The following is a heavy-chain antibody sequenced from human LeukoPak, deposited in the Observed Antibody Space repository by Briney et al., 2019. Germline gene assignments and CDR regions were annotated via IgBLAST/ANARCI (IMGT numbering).Heavy chain of an antibody. CDR1: GYTFTSYY. V-gene: IGHV1-46*01. Sequence: GAPVKVSCKASGYTFTSYYMRWVRQAPGQGLEWMGIIIPSGGSTSYAQKFQGRVTMTRDMSTSTVYMELSSLRSEDTAVYYCARSIAVAGTRFDYWGQGTLVTVSS. CDR3: ARSIAVAGTRFDY. J-gene: IGHJ4*02. CDR2: IIPSGGST. D-gene: IGHD6-19*01.